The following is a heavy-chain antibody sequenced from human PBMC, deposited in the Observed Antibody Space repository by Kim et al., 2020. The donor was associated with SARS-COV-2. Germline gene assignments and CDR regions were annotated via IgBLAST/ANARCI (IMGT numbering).Heavy chain of an antibody. V-gene: IGHV3-7*01. D-gene: IGHD5-18*01. CDR3: AKSLDGYSYGPFDY. Sequence: VDSVTGRFTISRDNAKNSLYLQMNSLRAEDTAVYYCAKSLDGYSYGPFDYWGQGTLVTVSS. J-gene: IGHJ4*02.